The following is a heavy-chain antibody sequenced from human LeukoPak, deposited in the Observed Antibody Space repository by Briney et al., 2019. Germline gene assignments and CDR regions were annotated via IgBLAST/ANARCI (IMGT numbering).Heavy chain of an antibody. Sequence: GGSLRLSCAASGFTFDDYAMHWVRQAPGKGVEGVSLISWDGGSTYYADSVKGRFTISRDKSKKSLYLQMNSLRAEDTALYYCAKDIRGSTSWYGLDYWGQGTLVTVSS. CDR1: GFTFDDYA. J-gene: IGHJ4*02. CDR2: ISWDGGST. CDR3: AKDIRGSTSWYGLDY. V-gene: IGHV3-43D*03. D-gene: IGHD6-13*01.